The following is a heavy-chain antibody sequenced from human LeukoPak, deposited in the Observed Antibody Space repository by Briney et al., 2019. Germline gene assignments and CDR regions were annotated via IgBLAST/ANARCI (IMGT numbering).Heavy chain of an antibody. CDR3: ARQRVSLERCWFDP. V-gene: IGHV4-39*01. D-gene: IGHD1-1*01. CDR2: IYYSGST. CDR1: GGSISSSSYY. Sequence: KPSETLSLTCTVSGGSISSSSYYWGWIRQPPGKGLEWIGSIYYSGSTYYNPSLKSRVTISVDTSKNQFSLKLSSVTAADTAVYYCARQRVSLERCWFDPWGQGTLVTVSS. J-gene: IGHJ5*02.